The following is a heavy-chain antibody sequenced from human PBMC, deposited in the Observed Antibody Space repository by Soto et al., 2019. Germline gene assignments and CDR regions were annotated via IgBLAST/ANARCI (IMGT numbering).Heavy chain of an antibody. J-gene: IGHJ5*02. CDR1: GGTFSSYA. CDR2: IIPIFGTA. D-gene: IGHD6-13*01. Sequence: QVQLVQSGAEVKKPGSSVKVSCKASGGTFSSYAISWVRQAPGQGLEWMGGIIPIFGTANYAQKFQGRVTLPADKFTSTASMELRSLRYEDTAVYSCARAREGGIGIAAAGLDPWGQGTLVTVSS. V-gene: IGHV1-69*06. CDR3: ARAREGGIGIAAAGLDP.